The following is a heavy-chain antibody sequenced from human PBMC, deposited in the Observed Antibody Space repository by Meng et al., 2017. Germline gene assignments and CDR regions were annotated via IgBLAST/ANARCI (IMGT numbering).Heavy chain of an antibody. D-gene: IGHD3-22*01. CDR2: IYPSGST. Sequence: VQLQGSGPGLLTPSGTLSLTCSVSGGSISSSHWWSRVRQPPGKGLDWIGEIYPSGSTNYNPSLKSRVTISVDKSKNQFSLKLSSVTAADTAVYYCARFYDSSGNDYWGQGTLVTVSS. CDR3: ARFYDSSGNDY. J-gene: IGHJ4*02. V-gene: IGHV4-4*02. CDR1: GGSISSSHW.